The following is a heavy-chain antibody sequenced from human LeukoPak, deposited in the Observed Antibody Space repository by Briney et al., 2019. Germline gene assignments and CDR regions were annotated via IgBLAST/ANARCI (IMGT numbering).Heavy chain of an antibody. CDR2: IKSKTDGGTT. J-gene: IGHJ6*03. CDR3: ASLYSSSPLRPYYYYYMDV. CDR1: GFTFSNAW. D-gene: IGHD6-13*01. V-gene: IGHV3-15*01. Sequence: GGSLRLSCAASGFTFSNAWMSWVRQAPGKGLEWVGRIKSKTDGGTTDYAAPVKGRFTISRDDSKNTLYLQMNSLRAEDTAVYYCASLYSSSPLRPYYYYYMDVWGKGTTVTVSS.